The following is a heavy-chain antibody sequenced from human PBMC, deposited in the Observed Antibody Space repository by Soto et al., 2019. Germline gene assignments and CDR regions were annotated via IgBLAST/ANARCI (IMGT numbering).Heavy chain of an antibody. CDR1: GLTVSSYA. CDR2: IYASEST. J-gene: IGHJ6*02. V-gene: IGHV3-53*01. CDR3: AKGWMDV. Sequence: EVQLVESGGGLIQPGGSLRLSCAVAGLTVSSYAMSWVRQAPGEGLEWVSVIYASESTDYADSVKGRFTISRDNSKNTLFLQMNSLRAEDTAVYYCAKGWMDVWGQGTTVTVS.